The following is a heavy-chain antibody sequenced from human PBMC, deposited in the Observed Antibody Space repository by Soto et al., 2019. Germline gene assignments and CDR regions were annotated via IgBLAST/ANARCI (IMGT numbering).Heavy chain of an antibody. CDR1: GYTFTSYG. V-gene: IGHV1-18*04. J-gene: IGHJ4*02. CDR2: ISAYNGNT. Sequence: ASVKISCKASGYTFTSYGISWVRQAPGQGLEWMGWISAYNGNTNYAQKLQGRVTMTTDTSTSTAYMELRSLRSDDTAVYYCAREAIFGVVSPFDYWGQGTLVTVSS. D-gene: IGHD3-3*01. CDR3: AREAIFGVVSPFDY.